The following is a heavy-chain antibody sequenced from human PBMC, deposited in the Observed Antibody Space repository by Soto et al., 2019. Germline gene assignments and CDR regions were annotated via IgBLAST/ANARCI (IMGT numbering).Heavy chain of an antibody. CDR3: ATQYSSGWFVGWFSP. CDR1: GGSISSSSYY. D-gene: IGHD6-19*01. J-gene: IGHJ5*02. Sequence: QLQLQESGPGLVKPSETLSLTCTVSGGSISSSSYYWGWIRQPPGKGLEWIGSIYYSGSTYYNPSLKSRVTISVDTSKNQFSLKLSSVTAADTAVYYCATQYSSGWFVGWFSPWGQGTLVTVSS. CDR2: IYYSGST. V-gene: IGHV4-39*01.